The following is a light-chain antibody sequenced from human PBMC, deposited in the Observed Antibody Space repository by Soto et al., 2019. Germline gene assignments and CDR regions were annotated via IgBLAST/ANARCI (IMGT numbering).Light chain of an antibody. CDR2: EAS. J-gene: IGKJ5*01. Sequence: EIVMTQSPATLSLSPGERATLSCGASQSVRSHYIAWYQQKVGRAPRLLIYEASTRATGIPDRFRGGGSGTHFTLTIRRMEPEDFALYYCQQYASSPITFGQGTRLEIK. CDR3: QQYASSPIT. CDR1: QSVRSHY. V-gene: IGKV3D-20*01.